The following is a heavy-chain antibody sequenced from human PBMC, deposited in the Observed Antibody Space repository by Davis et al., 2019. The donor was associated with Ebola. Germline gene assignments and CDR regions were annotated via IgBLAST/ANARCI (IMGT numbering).Heavy chain of an antibody. CDR2: ISYDGSNK. CDR3: ARLTYGSGSFDL. CDR1: GFTFSTYA. Sequence: PGGSLRLSCAASGFTFSTYAMHWVRQAPGKGLEWVTVISYDGSNKYYADSVKGRFTISRDNSKNTLYLKMNSLRAEDTAVYYCARLTYGSGSFDLWGRGTLVTVSS. V-gene: IGHV3-30*04. D-gene: IGHD3-10*01. J-gene: IGHJ2*01.